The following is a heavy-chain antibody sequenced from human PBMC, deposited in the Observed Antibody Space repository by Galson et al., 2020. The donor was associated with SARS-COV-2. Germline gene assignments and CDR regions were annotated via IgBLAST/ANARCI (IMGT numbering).Heavy chain of an antibody. Sequence: GESLKISCEGFGFTFEDYYMSWIRQAPGKGLEWVSYISSGGRPTYYADSVKGRFTISRDNSKNSLFLDMNSLTIEDTALYYCTTWVFDYWGQGTLVTVSS. J-gene: IGHJ4*02. V-gene: IGHV3-11*01. CDR3: TTWVFDY. CDR1: GFTFEDYY. CDR2: ISSGGRPT. D-gene: IGHD1-26*01.